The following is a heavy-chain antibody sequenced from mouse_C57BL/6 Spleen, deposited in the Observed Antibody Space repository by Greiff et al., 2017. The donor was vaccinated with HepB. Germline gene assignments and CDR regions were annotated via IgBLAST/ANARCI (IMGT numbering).Heavy chain of an antibody. J-gene: IGHJ1*03. CDR3: ARESYDYWYFDV. D-gene: IGHD2-12*01. V-gene: IGHV5-16*01. CDR1: GFTFSDYY. CDR2: INYDGSST. Sequence: EVMLVESEGGLVQPGSSMKLSCTASGFTFSDYYMAWVRQVPEKGLEWVANINYDGSSTYYLDSLKSRFIISGDNAKNILYLQMSSLKSEDTATYYCARESYDYWYFDVWGTGTTVTVSS.